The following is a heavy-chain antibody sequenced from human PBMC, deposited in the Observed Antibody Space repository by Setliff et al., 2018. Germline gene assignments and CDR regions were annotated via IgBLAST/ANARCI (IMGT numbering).Heavy chain of an antibody. CDR1: GGSITSGSFY. CDR3: ARERYFDWFFED. J-gene: IGHJ4*01. D-gene: IGHD3-9*01. CDR2: IHASGSP. Sequence: SETLSLTCTVSGGSITSGSFYWSWIRQPAGKKLEWIGRIHASGSPDYNPSFKSRVTISRDTSTNQFSLKLGSMTAADTAVYYCARERYFDWFFEDWGHGTLVTVSS. V-gene: IGHV4-61*02.